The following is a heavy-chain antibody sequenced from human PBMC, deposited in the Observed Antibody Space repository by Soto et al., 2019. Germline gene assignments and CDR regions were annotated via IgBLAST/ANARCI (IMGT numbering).Heavy chain of an antibody. CDR3: ARDHDYGGNSARYYGMDV. CDR1: GGTFISYA. V-gene: IGHV1-69*13. Sequence: GASVKVSCKASGGTFISYAISWVRQAPGQGLEWMGGIIPIFGTANYAQKFQGRVTITADESTSTAYMELSSLRSEDTAVYYCARDHDYGGNSARYYGMDVWGQGTTVTVSS. CDR2: IIPIFGTA. D-gene: IGHD4-17*01. J-gene: IGHJ6*02.